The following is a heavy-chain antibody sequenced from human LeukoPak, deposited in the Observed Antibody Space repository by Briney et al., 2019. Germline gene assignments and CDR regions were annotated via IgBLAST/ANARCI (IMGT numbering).Heavy chain of an antibody. CDR2: VSSKGGST. CDR1: GFIFSDYA. D-gene: IGHD3-16*01. CDR3: ARVLRLGGALDI. Sequence: GGSLRLSCAASGFIFSDYAMHWVRLAPGKGLEYVSGVSSKGGSTFYANSVKDRFTISRDNSKNTLYLQMGSLRPEDMAVYYCARVLRLGGALDIWGQGTMVTVSS. J-gene: IGHJ3*02. V-gene: IGHV3-64*01.